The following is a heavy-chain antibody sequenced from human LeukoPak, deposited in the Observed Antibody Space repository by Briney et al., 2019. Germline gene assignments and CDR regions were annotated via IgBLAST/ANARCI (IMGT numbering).Heavy chain of an antibody. CDR2: LSSSSSTI. J-gene: IGHJ5*02. CDR3: ARVDYGSGSYYNWFDP. Sequence: GGSLRLSCAASGFTFSSYSMNWVRQAPGKGLEWVSYLSSSSSTIYYADSVKGRFTISRDNAKNSLYLQMNSLRAEDTAVYYCARVDYGSGSYYNWFDPWGQGTLVTVSS. CDR1: GFTFSSYS. D-gene: IGHD3-10*01. V-gene: IGHV3-48*04.